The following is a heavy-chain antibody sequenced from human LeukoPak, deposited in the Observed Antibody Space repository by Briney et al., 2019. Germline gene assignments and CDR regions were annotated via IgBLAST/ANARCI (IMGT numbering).Heavy chain of an antibody. J-gene: IGHJ4*02. V-gene: IGHV5-51*01. CDR2: IYPGGSDT. D-gene: IGHD2-2*01. CDR3: ARRQGCSSTSCPPDY. CDR1: GSTFTTYW. Sequence: GESLQISCRGSGSTFTTYWIGWVRQVPGKGLEWMGIIYPGGSDTRYTPSFQGQVTMSADKSINTAYLQWSSLKASDTAMYYCARRQGCSSTSCPPDYWGQGTLVTVSP.